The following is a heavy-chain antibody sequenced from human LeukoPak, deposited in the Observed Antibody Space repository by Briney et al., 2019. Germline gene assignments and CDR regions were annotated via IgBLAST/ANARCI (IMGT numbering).Heavy chain of an antibody. CDR1: GVSINSSSYY. D-gene: IGHD3-10*01. Sequence: PSETLSLTCTVSGVSINSSSYYWAWIRQPPGKGLEWIGTIYYSGSTYYSPSLKSRVTTSVDTSRNQFSLKLSSVTAADTAVYYCSRRGGGGRSFDYWGQGTLVTVSS. J-gene: IGHJ4*02. CDR2: IYYSGST. CDR3: SRRGGGGRSFDY. V-gene: IGHV4-39*01.